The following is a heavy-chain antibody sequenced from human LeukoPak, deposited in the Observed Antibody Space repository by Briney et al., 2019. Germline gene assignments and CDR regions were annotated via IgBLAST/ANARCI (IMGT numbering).Heavy chain of an antibody. J-gene: IGHJ4*02. CDR3: ARHSVTARARIDY. D-gene: IGHD2-21*02. V-gene: IGHV3-7*01. CDR2: IKQDGSEK. Sequence: GGSLRLSCAASGFTFSNFGMSWVRQAPGKGLEWVANIKQDGSEKYYVDSVKGRFTISRDNAKNSLYLQMNSLRAEDTAVYYCARHSVTARARIDYWGQGTLVTVSS. CDR1: GFTFSNFG.